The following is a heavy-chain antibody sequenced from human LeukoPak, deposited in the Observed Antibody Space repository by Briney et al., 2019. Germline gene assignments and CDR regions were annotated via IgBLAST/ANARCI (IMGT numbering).Heavy chain of an antibody. V-gene: IGHV4-39*01. CDR1: GGSISSSSYY. Sequence: SETLSLTCSVSGGSISSSSYYWGWIRQPPGTGLEWIGSIYYSGSTYYNPSLKSRVTISVDTSKNQFSLKLSSVTAADTAVYYSARHGSWNYYMSYWGQGTLVTVSS. J-gene: IGHJ4*02. CDR2: IYYSGST. CDR3: ARHGSWNYYMSY. D-gene: IGHD1-7*01.